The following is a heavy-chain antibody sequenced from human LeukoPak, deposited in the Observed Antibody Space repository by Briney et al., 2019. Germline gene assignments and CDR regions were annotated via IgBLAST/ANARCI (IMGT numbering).Heavy chain of an antibody. CDR2: IYPGDSDT. CDR1: GYSFTNYW. V-gene: IGHV5-51*01. D-gene: IGHD3-3*01. J-gene: IGHJ4*02. CDR3: AKYYEFSSSTEVGFDY. Sequence: AESLQRFSKGFGYSFTNYWIGWVGQMPGKGLEWMGIIYPGDSDTRYSPSFQGQVTMSADKYIGTAYLQWSSLKASDTAIYYCAKYYEFSSSTEVGFDYWGQGTLVTVSS.